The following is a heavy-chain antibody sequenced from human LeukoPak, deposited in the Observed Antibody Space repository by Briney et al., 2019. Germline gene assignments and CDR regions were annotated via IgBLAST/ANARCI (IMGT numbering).Heavy chain of an antibody. J-gene: IGHJ6*03. CDR2: IIPIFGTA. V-gene: IGHV1-69*06. CDR3: ARAYYYDSSGYYGYYYMDV. CDR1: GGTFSSYA. Sequence: SVKVSCKASGGTFSSYAISWVRQAPGQGLEWMGGIIPIFGTANYAQKFQGRVTITADKSTSTAYMELSSLRSEDTAVYYCARAYYYDSSGYYGYYYMDVWGKGTTVTVSS. D-gene: IGHD3-22*01.